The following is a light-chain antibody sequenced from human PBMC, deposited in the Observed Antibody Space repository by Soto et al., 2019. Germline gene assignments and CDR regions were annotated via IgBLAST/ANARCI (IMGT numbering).Light chain of an antibody. V-gene: IGKV3-20*01. CDR3: QQYGSLWT. CDR1: QSVSSSY. CDR2: GAS. Sequence: EIVLTQSPGTLSLSPGERATLSCRASQSVSSSYLAWYQQKPGQAPRLLIYGASSRATDIPDRFSGSGSGTDFTLTISRLEPEDFAMYYCQQYGSLWTFGQGTKVEIK. J-gene: IGKJ1*01.